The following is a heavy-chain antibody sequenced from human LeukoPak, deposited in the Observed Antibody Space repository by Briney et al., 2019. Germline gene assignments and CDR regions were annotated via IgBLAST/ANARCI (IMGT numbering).Heavy chain of an antibody. D-gene: IGHD1-14*01. CDR3: AKGSGINHYHWIDP. CDR2: ISGGGGST. Sequence: PGGSLRLSCAASEFTFSNYAMNWVRQAPGKGLEWVSGISGGGGSTYYADSVKGRFTISRDNSKNTLYLQLYSLRAEDTALYYCAKGSGINHYHWIDPWGQGTLVTVSS. V-gene: IGHV3-23*01. CDR1: EFTFSNYA. J-gene: IGHJ5*02.